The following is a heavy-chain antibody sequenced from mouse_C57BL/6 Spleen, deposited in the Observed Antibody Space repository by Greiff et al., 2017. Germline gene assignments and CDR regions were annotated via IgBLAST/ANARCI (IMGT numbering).Heavy chain of an antibody. Sequence: VQLQQPGAELVKPGASVKLSCKASGYTFTSYWMHWVKQRPGQGLEWIGMIHPNSGSTNYNEKFKSKATLTVDKSSSTAYMQLSSLTSEDSAVYYCARLETGTGFAYWGQGTLVTVSA. CDR3: ARLETGTGFAY. J-gene: IGHJ3*01. D-gene: IGHD4-1*01. CDR1: GYTFTSYW. V-gene: IGHV1-64*01. CDR2: IHPNSGST.